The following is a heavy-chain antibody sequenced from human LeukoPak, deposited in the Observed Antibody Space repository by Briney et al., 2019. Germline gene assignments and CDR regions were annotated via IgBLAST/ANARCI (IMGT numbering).Heavy chain of an antibody. D-gene: IGHD2-2*01. CDR2: MNPNSGNT. J-gene: IGHJ3*02. CDR1: GYTSTSYD. CDR3: ARTDIVVVPAASDAFDI. V-gene: IGHV1-8*01. Sequence: GASVKVSCKASGYTSTSYDINWVRQATGQGLEWMGWMNPNSGNTGHAQKFQGRVTMTRNTSISTAYMELSSLRSEDTAVYYCARTDIVVVPAASDAFDIWGQGTMVTVSS.